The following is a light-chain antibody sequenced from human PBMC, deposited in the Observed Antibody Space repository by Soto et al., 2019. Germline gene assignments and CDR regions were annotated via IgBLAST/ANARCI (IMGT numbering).Light chain of an antibody. V-gene: IGKV1-5*01. J-gene: IGKJ4*01. CDR2: DAS. CDR3: QQFNSYPLT. CDR1: QSVNKW. Sequence: DIQMTQSPSTLSASVGDRVTITCRASQSVNKWLAWFQQKPGKVPKLLIFDASTLQTGVPSRFGGGGSGTEFTLTISGLQPDDFATYYCQQFNSYPLTFGGGTKVEI.